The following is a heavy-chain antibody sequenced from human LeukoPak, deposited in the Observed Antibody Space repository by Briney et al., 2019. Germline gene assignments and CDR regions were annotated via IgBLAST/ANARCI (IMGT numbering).Heavy chain of an antibody. Sequence: SQTLYLTCTVSGGSISSGGYYWSWIRQHPGKGLEWIGYIYYSGSTYYNPSLKSRVTISVDTSKNQFSLKLSSVTAADTAVYYCARDHGVGYYYYGMDVWGQGTTVTVSS. CDR3: ARDHGVGYYYYGMDV. J-gene: IGHJ6*02. V-gene: IGHV4-31*03. CDR1: GGSISSGGYY. CDR2: IYYSGST. D-gene: IGHD1-26*01.